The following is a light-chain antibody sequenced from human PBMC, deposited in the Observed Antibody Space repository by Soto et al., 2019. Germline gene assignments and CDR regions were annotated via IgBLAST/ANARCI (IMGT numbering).Light chain of an antibody. CDR2: GAS. CDR3: QQYGSSPRT. V-gene: IGKV3-20*01. CDR1: QSVSSSY. Sequence: EIVLTQSPGTLSFSPWEGATLSCRASQSVSSSYLAWYQQKPGQAPRLLIYGASSRATGIPDRFSGSGSATDFTLTISRLEPEDFAVYYCQQYGSSPRTFGQGTKVDIK. J-gene: IGKJ1*01.